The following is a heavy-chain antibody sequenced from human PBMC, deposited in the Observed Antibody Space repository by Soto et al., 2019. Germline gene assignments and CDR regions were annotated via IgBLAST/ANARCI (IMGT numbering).Heavy chain of an antibody. CDR1: GYSFTNYW. CDR3: ARRSGSSTSSLYYYGLDV. D-gene: IGHD6-6*01. Sequence: GESLKISCQGSGYSFTNYWISWVRQMPGKGLEWMGRIDPSDSYTNYSPSFQGHVTFSADKSITTAYLQWSNLKASDTAMYYCARRSGSSTSSLYYYGLDVWGQGTTVTVSS. J-gene: IGHJ6*02. CDR2: IDPSDSYT. V-gene: IGHV5-10-1*01.